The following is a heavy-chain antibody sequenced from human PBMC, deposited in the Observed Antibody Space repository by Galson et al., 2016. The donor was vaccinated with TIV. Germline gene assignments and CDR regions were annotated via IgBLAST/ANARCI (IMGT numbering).Heavy chain of an antibody. D-gene: IGHD5-18*01. CDR2: FIPLFGTP. Sequence: SVKVSCKASGDTFLSYPFNWVRQAPGQGLEWMGGFIPLFGTPNYAQKFQGRVTITADESTSTVHMELSSLRSEDTAVYYCAKDRNPAMDTYHQYYGMDVWGQGTTVTVSS. CDR1: GDTFLSYP. CDR3: AKDRNPAMDTYHQYYGMDV. V-gene: IGHV1-69*13. J-gene: IGHJ6*02.